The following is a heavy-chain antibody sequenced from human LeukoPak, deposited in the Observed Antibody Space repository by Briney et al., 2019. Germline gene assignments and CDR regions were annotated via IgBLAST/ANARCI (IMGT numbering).Heavy chain of an antibody. CDR3: ARHLGRNWFDP. V-gene: IGHV4-34*01. J-gene: IGHJ5*02. Sequence: PSETLSLTCAVYGGSFSGYYWSWIRQPPGKGLEWIGEINHSGSTNYNPSLKSRVTISVDTSKNQFSLKLSSVTAADTAVYYCARHLGRNWFDPWGQGTLVTVSS. CDR2: INHSGST. CDR1: GGSFSGYY. D-gene: IGHD3-16*01.